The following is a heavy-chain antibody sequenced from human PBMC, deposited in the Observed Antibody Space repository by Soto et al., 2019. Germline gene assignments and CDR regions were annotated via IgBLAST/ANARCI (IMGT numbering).Heavy chain of an antibody. CDR3: AKSGRVLRYFDDNLTDY. D-gene: IGHD3-9*01. CDR1: GFTFSSYA. V-gene: IGHV3-23*01. Sequence: GGSLRLSCAASGFTFSSYAMSWVRQAPGKGLEWVSAISGSGGSTYYADSVKGRFTISRDNSKNTLYLQMNSLRAEDTAVHYCAKSGRVLRYFDDNLTDYWGQGTLVTVSS. J-gene: IGHJ4*02. CDR2: ISGSGGST.